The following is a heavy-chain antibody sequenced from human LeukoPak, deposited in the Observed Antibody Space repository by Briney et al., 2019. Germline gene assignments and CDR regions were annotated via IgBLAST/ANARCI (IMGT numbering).Heavy chain of an antibody. CDR3: AKSGYSYGYGDY. CDR2: MNPNSGNT. D-gene: IGHD5-18*01. Sequence: ASVKVSCKASGYTFTSYDINWVRQATGQGLEWMGWMNPNSGNTGYAQKFQGRVTMTRNTSISTAYMELSSLRSEDTAVYYCAKSGYSYGYGDYWGQGTLVTVSS. CDR1: GYTFTSYD. V-gene: IGHV1-8*01. J-gene: IGHJ4*02.